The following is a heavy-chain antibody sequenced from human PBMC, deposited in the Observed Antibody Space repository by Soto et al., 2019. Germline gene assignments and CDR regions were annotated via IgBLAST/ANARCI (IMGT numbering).Heavy chain of an antibody. CDR2: MNPNCGNT. CDR1: GYTFKDYD. Sequence: QVQLLQSGAEVKKPGTSVRCSFRASGYTFKDYDITWVRRAPGQGLGWMGWMNPNCGNTAYARKFHDRITMTRSVSARTAFMELSSLTPDDTAVYYCARRMTWSLWCFDLWGSGTQVTVSS. V-gene: IGHV1-8*01. J-gene: IGHJ2*01. CDR3: ARRMTWSLWCFDL. D-gene: IGHD3-3*01.